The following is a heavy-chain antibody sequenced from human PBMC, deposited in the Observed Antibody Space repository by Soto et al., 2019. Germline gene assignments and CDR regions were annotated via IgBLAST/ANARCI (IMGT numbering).Heavy chain of an antibody. J-gene: IGHJ6*02. D-gene: IGHD3-9*01. Sequence: GGSLRLSCAASGFTFSRYEMNWVRQAPGKGLEWVSYISSSGSTIYYADSVKGRFTISRDNAKNSLYLQMNSLRAEDTAVYYCARARGVTIFSYGMDVWGQGTTVTVSS. CDR2: ISSSGSTI. CDR1: GFTFSRYE. CDR3: ARARGVTIFSYGMDV. V-gene: IGHV3-48*03.